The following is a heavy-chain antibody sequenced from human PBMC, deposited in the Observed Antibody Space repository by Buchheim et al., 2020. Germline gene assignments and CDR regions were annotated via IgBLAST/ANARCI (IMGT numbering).Heavy chain of an antibody. Sequence: EVQLVESGGGLVQHGGSLRLSCAASGFTFSSYWMSWVRQAPGKGLEWVANIKQDGSEKYYVDSVKGRFTISRDNAKTSLYLQMNSLRAEDTAVYYCAGAGYGYSYGYAFDIWGQGT. CDR1: GFTFSSYW. V-gene: IGHV3-7*04. CDR2: IKQDGSEK. CDR3: AGAGYGYSYGYAFDI. D-gene: IGHD5-18*01. J-gene: IGHJ3*02.